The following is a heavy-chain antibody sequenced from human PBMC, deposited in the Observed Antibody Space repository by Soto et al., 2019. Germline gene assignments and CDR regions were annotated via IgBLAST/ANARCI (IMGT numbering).Heavy chain of an antibody. CDR1: GFTFSNYY. V-gene: IGHV1-46*01. CDR3: ARATRSGSPHFDH. J-gene: IGHJ4*02. Sequence: ASVKVSCKGAGFTFSNYYMHWVRQAPGQGLEWMGIINPSGDSTSYAQEFQGRVTMTRETSTSTLYMELSSLRSEDTAVYYCARATRSGSPHFDHWGQGTLVTVSS. CDR2: INPSGDST. D-gene: IGHD5-12*01.